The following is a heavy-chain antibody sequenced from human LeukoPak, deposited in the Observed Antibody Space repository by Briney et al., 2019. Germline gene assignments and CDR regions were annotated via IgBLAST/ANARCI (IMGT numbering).Heavy chain of an antibody. CDR2: IKQDGSEK. V-gene: IGHV3-7*01. J-gene: IGHJ3*02. Sequence: PGGSLRLSCAVSGFTFSTYWMSWVRQAPGKGLEWVAHIKQDGSEKYYVDSVKGRFTISRDNAKNSLYLQMNSLRAEDTAVYYCARDYGNDAFDIWGQGAKVTVSS. D-gene: IGHD3-16*01. CDR3: ARDYGNDAFDI. CDR1: GFTFSTYW.